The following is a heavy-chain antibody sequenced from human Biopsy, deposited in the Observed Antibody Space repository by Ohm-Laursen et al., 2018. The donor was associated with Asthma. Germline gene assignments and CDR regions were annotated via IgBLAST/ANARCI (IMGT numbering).Heavy chain of an antibody. V-gene: IGHV3-33*08. CDR2: VGSDESCT. J-gene: IGHJ4*02. CDR1: GFVFSQCG. Sequence: SLRLSCAATGFVFSQCGMHWVRQVPGKGLEWVATVGSDESCTDHADSVKGRFTISRDNSKNTLHLQMNSLSPEDTAVYYCARDSYSSGLYDDFESWGQGTLVTVSS. CDR3: ARDSYSSGLYDDFES. D-gene: IGHD6-19*01.